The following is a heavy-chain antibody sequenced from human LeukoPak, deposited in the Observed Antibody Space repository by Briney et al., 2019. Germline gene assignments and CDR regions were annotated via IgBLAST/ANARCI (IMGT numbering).Heavy chain of an antibody. CDR1: RGSFSGYY. D-gene: IGHD3-3*01. J-gene: IGHJ5*02. V-gene: IGHV4-34*01. Sequence: SETLSLTCSVYRGSFSGYYWSWIRQPPGKGLEWIGEINHSGSTNYNPSLKSRVTISVDTSKNQFSLKLSSVTAADTAVYYCARGTAYYDFWSGYGNWFDPWGQGTLVTVSS. CDR2: INHSGST. CDR3: ARGTAYYDFWSGYGNWFDP.